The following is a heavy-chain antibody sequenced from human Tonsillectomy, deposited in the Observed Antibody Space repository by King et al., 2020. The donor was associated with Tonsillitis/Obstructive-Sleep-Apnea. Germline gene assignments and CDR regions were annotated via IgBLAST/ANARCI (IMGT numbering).Heavy chain of an antibody. V-gene: IGHV3-21*01. CDR2: ISGSSSYI. CDR1: GFTFSTYT. CDR3: AVYGEGGYCSSTSCYIDY. J-gene: IGHJ4*02. Sequence: VQLVESGGGLVKPGGSLRLSCAASGFTFSTYTMNWVRQAPGKGLEWVSSISGSSSYIYYADSVKGRFTISRDNAKNSLYLQMNSLRAEETAVYYCAVYGEGGYCSSTSCYIDYWGQGTLVTVSS. D-gene: IGHD2-2*02.